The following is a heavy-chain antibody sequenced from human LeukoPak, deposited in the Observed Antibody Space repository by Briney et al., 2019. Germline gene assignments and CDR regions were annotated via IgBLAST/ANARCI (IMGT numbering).Heavy chain of an antibody. Sequence: GGSLRLSCAASGFTFSSYAMSWVRQAPGKGLEWVSAISGSGGSTYYADSVKGRFTISRDNSKNTLYLQMNSLRAEDTAVYYCAKDLLPVGYSYGIDYWGQGTLVTVSS. CDR2: ISGSGGST. CDR1: GFTFSSYA. V-gene: IGHV3-23*01. CDR3: AKDLLPVGYSYGIDY. D-gene: IGHD5-18*01. J-gene: IGHJ4*02.